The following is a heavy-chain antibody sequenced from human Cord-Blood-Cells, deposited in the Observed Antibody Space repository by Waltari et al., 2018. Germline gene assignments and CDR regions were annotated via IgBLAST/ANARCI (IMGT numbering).Heavy chain of an antibody. V-gene: IGHV3-30-3*01. CDR1: GFTFSSYA. CDR2: ISYDGINK. D-gene: IGHD7-27*01. CDR3: ARDNWGSGRAFDI. J-gene: IGHJ3*02. Sequence: QVQLVESGGGVVQPGRSLRLSCAASGFTFSSYAMHWVRPAPGKGLEWVAVISYDGINKYYADAVKGRFTISRDNSKNTLYLQMNSLRAEDTAVYYCARDNWGSGRAFDIWGQGTMVTVSS.